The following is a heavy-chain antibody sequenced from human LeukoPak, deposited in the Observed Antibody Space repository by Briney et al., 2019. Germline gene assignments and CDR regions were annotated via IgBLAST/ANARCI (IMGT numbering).Heavy chain of an antibody. CDR1: GGSISSSNW. Sequence: SGTLSLTCAVSGGSISSSNWWSWVRPPPGKGLEWIGEIYHSGSTNYNPSLKSRVTISVDTSKNQFSLKLSSVTAADTAVYYCARDRRGQLWAYFDYWGQGTLVTVSS. CDR2: IYHSGST. J-gene: IGHJ4*02. CDR3: ARDRRGQLWAYFDY. V-gene: IGHV4-4*02. D-gene: IGHD5-18*01.